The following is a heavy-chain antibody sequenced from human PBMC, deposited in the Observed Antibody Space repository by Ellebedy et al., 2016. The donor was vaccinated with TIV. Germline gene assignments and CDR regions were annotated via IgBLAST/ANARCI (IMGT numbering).Heavy chain of an antibody. V-gene: IGHV3-33*01. CDR3: ARWYGSGTYYRDP. Sequence: PGGSLRLSCAASAFTFRSYGMPLVRQAPGKGLAWLAALRNDGNTAYYADSVTGRFTISKENSKNTLYLQMNSLRAEDTALYYCARWYGSGTYYRDPWGQGTLVTVSS. CDR2: LRNDGNTA. D-gene: IGHD3-10*01. J-gene: IGHJ5*01. CDR1: AFTFRSYG.